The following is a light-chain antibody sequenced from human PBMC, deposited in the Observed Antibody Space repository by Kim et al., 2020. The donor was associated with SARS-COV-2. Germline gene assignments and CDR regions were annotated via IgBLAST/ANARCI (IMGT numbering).Light chain of an antibody. CDR2: DDR. CDR1: SSNIGPYYG. Sequence: QRVTHSGPGTSSNIGPYYGVYLNKQPPGTAPNLRILDDRNRPSGVPDRFSDSRSGTSASLAITGLQAEDEADYYCQSYDSSLSAYVFGTGTKVTVL. V-gene: IGLV1-40*01. J-gene: IGLJ1*01. CDR3: QSYDSSLSAYV.